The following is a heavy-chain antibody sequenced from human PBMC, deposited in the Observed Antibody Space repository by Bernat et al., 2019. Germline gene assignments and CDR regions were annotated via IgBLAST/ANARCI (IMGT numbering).Heavy chain of an antibody. CDR3: ARGPIITLATGVPDY. Sequence: QLVESGGGQVKPGGSLRLSCAVSGFTFSDFTMNWVRQAPGKGLEWVSSISSSSSNIYYADSVKGRFTISRDNSKNTLYLQMNSLRAEDTAIYYCARGPIITLATGVPDYWGQGTLVTVSS. V-gene: IGHV3-21*02. J-gene: IGHJ4*02. D-gene: IGHD5-12*01. CDR1: GFTFSDFT. CDR2: ISSSSSNI.